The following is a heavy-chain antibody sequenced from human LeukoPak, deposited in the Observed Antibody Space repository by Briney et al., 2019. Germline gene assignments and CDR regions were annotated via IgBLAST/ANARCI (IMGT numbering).Heavy chain of an antibody. V-gene: IGHV4-59*02. D-gene: IGHD2/OR15-2a*01. Sequence: SETLSLTCTVSGASVRSDHWNWIRQPPGKGLEWIAYMHGSGSPNYNPSLAGRLTLSVDATENLLSLKLTSVTAADTAVYFCARDLSVNAFDIWGQGTLVTVSS. J-gene: IGHJ3*02. CDR3: ARDLSVNAFDI. CDR1: GASVRSDH. CDR2: MHGSGSP.